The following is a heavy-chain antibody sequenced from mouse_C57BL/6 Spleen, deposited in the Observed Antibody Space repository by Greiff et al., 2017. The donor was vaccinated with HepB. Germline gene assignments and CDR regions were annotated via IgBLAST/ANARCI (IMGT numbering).Heavy chain of an antibody. V-gene: IGHV1-61*01. CDR1: GYTFTSYW. D-gene: IGHD3-2*02. Sequence: QVQLQQPGAELVRPGSSVKLSCKASGYTFTSYWMDWVKQRPGQGLEWIGNIYPSDSETHYNQKFKDKATLTVDKSSSTAYMQLSSLTSEDSAVYYCARGEGAQVIAYWGQGTLVTVSA. CDR3: ARGEGAQVIAY. J-gene: IGHJ3*01. CDR2: IYPSDSET.